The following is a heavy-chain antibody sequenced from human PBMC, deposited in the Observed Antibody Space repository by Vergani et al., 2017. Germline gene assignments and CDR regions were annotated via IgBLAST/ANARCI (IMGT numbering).Heavy chain of an antibody. D-gene: IGHD2-21*01. V-gene: IGHV4-31*11. Sequence: QLQLQESGSGLVKPSQTLSLTCAVFGGYVGSGGYYWSWVRQRPGMGLDWIGYIYYSGTTYYNPSLESRLTISLDTSENHLSLKLSSVTAADTAVYYCARMVVIAEGSWFDPWGQGTLVTVSS. CDR3: ARMVVIAEGSWFDP. J-gene: IGHJ5*02. CDR2: IYYSGTT. CDR1: GGYVGSGGYY.